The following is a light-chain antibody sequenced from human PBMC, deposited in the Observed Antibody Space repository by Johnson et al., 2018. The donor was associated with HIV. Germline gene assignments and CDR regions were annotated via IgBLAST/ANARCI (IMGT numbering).Light chain of an antibody. V-gene: IGLV1-51*01. CDR2: ENN. Sequence: QSVLKQPPSVSAAPGQKVTISCSGSSSNIGNNYVSWYQQLPGTAPKLLIYENNKRPSGIPDRFSGSRSGPSATLDITGLQPGDEAVYSCGTWDSSLSAYVFVTATKVTVL. CDR1: SSNIGNNY. CDR3: GTWDSSLSAYV. J-gene: IGLJ1*01.